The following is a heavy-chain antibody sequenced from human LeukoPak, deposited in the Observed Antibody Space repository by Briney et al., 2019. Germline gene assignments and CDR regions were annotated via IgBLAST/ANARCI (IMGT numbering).Heavy chain of an antibody. CDR1: GYTFTGYY. D-gene: IGHD1-26*01. J-gene: IGHJ4*02. V-gene: IGHV1-2*02. Sequence: GASVTVSCKASGYTFTGYYIHWVRQAPGQGLEWMGWINPNSGGTKYVQKFQGRVTLTRDTSISTAYMELSRLTSDDTAVYYCARDGCGSQPDWWGQGTLVTVSS. CDR3: ARDGCGSQPDW. CDR2: INPNSGGT.